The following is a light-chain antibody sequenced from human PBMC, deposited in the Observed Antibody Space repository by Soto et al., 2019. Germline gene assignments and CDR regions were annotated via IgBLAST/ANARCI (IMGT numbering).Light chain of an antibody. V-gene: IGLV2-14*01. CDR1: SSDFGGYNY. CDR3: SSYSTSSTVI. Sequence: QSALTQPASVSGSPGKSITISCTGTSSDFGGYNYVSWYQQHPGKAPKLVIYEVSNRPSGVSNRFSGSMSGNTASLTVSGLQTEDEAHYYCSSYSTSSTVIFGGGTQLTVL. CDR2: EVS. J-gene: IGLJ2*01.